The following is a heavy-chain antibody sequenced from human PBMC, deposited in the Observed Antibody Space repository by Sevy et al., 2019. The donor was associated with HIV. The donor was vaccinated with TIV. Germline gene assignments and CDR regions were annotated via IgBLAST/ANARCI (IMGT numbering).Heavy chain of an antibody. CDR3: AKVGATRGGDAFDI. Sequence: SETLSLTCTVPGGSVSSVSYYWSWIRQPPGKGLEWIGYIYYSGSTNYNPSLKSRVTISVDTSKNQFSLKLSSVTAADTAVYYCAKVGATRGGDAFDIWGQGTMVTVSS. V-gene: IGHV4-61*01. J-gene: IGHJ3*02. CDR2: IYYSGST. D-gene: IGHD1-26*01. CDR1: GGSVSSVSYY.